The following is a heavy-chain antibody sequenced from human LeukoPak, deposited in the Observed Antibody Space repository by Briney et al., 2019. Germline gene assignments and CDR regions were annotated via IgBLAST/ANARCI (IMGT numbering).Heavy chain of an antibody. D-gene: IGHD2-2*01. V-gene: IGHV1-69*04. J-gene: IGHJ6*02. CDR1: GGTLSSYA. CDR3: ARVEEDIVVVPAAASRGMDV. CDR2: IIPILGIA. Sequence: GASVKVSCKASGGTLSSYAISWVRQAPGQGLEWMGRIIPILGIANYAQKFQGRVTITADKSTSTAYMELSSLRSEDTAVYYCARVEEDIVVVPAAASRGMDVWGQGTTVTVSS.